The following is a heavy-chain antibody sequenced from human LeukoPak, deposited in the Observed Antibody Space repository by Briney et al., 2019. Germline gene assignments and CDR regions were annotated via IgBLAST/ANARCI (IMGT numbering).Heavy chain of an antibody. CDR3: ARDLSTVGGDYYVLDV. Sequence: SGGSLRLSCAASGFIFSNYAMHWVRQAPGKGLDWVALISYDGSNRYYADSVKGRFTLSRDNSKNTLYLQMNSLRAEDTAVYYCARDLSTVGGDYYVLDVWGQGTTVTVSS. D-gene: IGHD4-23*01. V-gene: IGHV3-30-3*01. J-gene: IGHJ6*02. CDR2: ISYDGSNR. CDR1: GFIFSNYA.